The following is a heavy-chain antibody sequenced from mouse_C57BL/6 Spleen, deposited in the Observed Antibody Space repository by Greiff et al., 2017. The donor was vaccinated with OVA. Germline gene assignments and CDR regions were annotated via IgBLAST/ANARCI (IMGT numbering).Heavy chain of an antibody. Sequence: QVQLKQSGPGLVAPSQSLSITCTVSGFSLTSYAISWVRQPPGKGLEWLGVLWTGGGTNYNSALKSRLSISKDNSKSQVFLKMNSLQTDDTARYYCASYYDYDDGFAYWGQGTLVTVSA. CDR1: GFSLTSYA. V-gene: IGHV2-9-1*01. D-gene: IGHD2-4*01. J-gene: IGHJ3*01. CDR3: ASYYDYDDGFAY. CDR2: LWTGGGT.